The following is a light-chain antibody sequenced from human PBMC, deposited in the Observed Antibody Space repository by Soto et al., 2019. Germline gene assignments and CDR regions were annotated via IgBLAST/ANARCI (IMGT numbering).Light chain of an antibody. J-gene: IGLJ1*01. Sequence: QSVLTQPASVSGSPGQSITISCTGTSSDVGSYNLVSWYQQHPGKAPKLMIYDVRNRPSGIPNRFSGSKSGNTASLTISGLQAEDEADYYCSSYTTSSTLYVFGTGTKVTVL. CDR1: SSDVGSYNL. V-gene: IGLV2-14*02. CDR2: DVR. CDR3: SSYTTSSTLYV.